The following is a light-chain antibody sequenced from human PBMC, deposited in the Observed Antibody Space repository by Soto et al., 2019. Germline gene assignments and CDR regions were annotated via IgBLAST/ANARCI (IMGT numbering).Light chain of an antibody. V-gene: IGKV3-11*01. J-gene: IGKJ5*01. CDR3: QQRSNWPPIT. CDR1: QTVSNY. CDR2: DAS. Sequence: EIVLTQSPATLSLSPGERATLSCRASQTVSNYLAWYQQKPGQAPRLLIYDASIRATGIPARFSGSGSGTDFTLIISSLDPEDFAVYYCQQRSNWPPITFGQGTRLEIK.